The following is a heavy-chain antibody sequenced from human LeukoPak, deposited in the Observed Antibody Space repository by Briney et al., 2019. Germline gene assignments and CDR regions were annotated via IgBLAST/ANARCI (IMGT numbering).Heavy chain of an antibody. D-gene: IGHD3-16*01. CDR3: VKQGGTYYFGH. CDR1: GFTFTTYG. V-gene: IGHV3-33*06. J-gene: IGHJ4*02. CDR2: IWYDGSDK. Sequence: GGSLRLSCAASGFTFTTYGMHWVRQAPGKGLEWVAVIWYDGSDKYYADSVKGRFTISRDNSKNTLYLQMNSLRAEDTAVYYCVKQGGTYYFGHWGQGTLVTVSS.